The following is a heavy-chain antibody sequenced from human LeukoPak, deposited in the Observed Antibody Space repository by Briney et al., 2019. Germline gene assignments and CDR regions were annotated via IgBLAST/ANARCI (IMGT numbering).Heavy chain of an antibody. CDR3: ATLVYVWGSYP. CDR1: RFTFSRYA. Sequence: PGGSPRLSCAASRFTFSRYAMHWVRQAPGKGLEWVSDISGSGGSTHYADSVKGRFTTSRDNSKNTLYLQMNSLRAEDTAVYYCATLVYVWGSYPWGQGTLVTVSS. J-gene: IGHJ5*02. V-gene: IGHV3-23*01. D-gene: IGHD3-16*01. CDR2: ISGSGGST.